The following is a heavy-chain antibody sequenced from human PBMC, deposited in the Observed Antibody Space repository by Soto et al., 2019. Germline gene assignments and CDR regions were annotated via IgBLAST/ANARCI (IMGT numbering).Heavy chain of an antibody. CDR2: INHSGST. CDR1: GGSFSGYY. D-gene: IGHD6-13*01. J-gene: IGHJ6*03. CDR3: ARALYSSSWYRGDYYYYMDV. V-gene: IGHV4-34*01. Sequence: SETLSLTCAVYGGSFSGYYWSWIRQPPGKGLEWIGEINHSGSTNYNPSLKSRVTISVDTSKNQFSLKLGSVTAADTAVYYCARALYSSSWYRGDYYYYMDVWGKGTTVTVSS.